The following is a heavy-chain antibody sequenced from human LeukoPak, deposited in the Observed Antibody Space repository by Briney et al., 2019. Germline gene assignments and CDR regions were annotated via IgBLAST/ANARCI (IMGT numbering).Heavy chain of an antibody. V-gene: IGHV3-23*01. Sequence: GGSLRLSCAASGFTFSSYAMSWVRHAPGKGLEWVSAISGSGGSTYYAGSVKGRFTISRDNSKNTLYLQMNSLRAEDTAVYYCATSPNEYSPLNYWGQGTLVTVSS. D-gene: IGHD1-1*01. CDR2: ISGSGGST. J-gene: IGHJ4*02. CDR3: ATSPNEYSPLNY. CDR1: GFTFSSYA.